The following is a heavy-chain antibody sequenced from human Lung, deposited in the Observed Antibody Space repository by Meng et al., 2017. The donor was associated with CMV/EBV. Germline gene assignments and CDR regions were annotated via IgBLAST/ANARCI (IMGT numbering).Heavy chain of an antibody. J-gene: IGHJ5*02. Sequence: SETLSLTXAVRGASLTLYYWSCNRQPPGKGREWIGNISYSGSVHYNPSLRSRLAISLVTSRIHFSLNLNSVTAADTDVYYCARGDNRNFWSGNSWFDPWGQGTLVTVSS. CDR1: GASLTLYY. V-gene: IGHV4-34*01. CDR3: ARGDNRNFWSGNSWFDP. D-gene: IGHD3-3*01. CDR2: ISYSGSV.